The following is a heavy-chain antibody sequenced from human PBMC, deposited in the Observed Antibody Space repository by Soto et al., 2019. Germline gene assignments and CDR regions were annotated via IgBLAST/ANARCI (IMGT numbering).Heavy chain of an antibody. CDR1: GYTFTDNY. V-gene: IGHV1-69-2*01. CDR3: AIRRAYRNSWYYFDS. D-gene: IGHD1-26*01. Sequence: ASVKVSCKVSGYTFTDNYIHWVQQVPGKGLEWMGLVDPEGGQTAYAEKFQGRVTLSADTSTDTAYMQLSGLKSEDTAVYYCAIRRAYRNSWYYFDSWGQGTLVTVSS. J-gene: IGHJ4*02. CDR2: VDPEGGQT.